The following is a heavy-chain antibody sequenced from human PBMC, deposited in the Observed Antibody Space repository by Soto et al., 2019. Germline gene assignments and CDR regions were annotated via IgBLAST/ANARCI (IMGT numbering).Heavy chain of an antibody. V-gene: IGHV1-3*05. CDR3: ARAVAVPADFDY. CDR2: INAGNGNT. Sequence: QVQLVQSGAEEKKPGASVKVSCKASGFSFTSYAMHWVRQAPGQGLEWMGWINAGNGNTKYSQKFQGRVTITRDTSADPAYMELSSLRSEDTAVYYCARAVAVPADFDYWGQGTLVTVSS. J-gene: IGHJ4*02. CDR1: GFSFTSYA. D-gene: IGHD6-19*01.